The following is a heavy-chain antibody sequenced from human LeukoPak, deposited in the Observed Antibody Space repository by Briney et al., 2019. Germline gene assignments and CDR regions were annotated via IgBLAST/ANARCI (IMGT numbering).Heavy chain of an antibody. CDR2: IKHDGSDK. Sequence: GGSLRLSCTASGFTFSGSWMTWVRQAPGKGLEWVAKIKHDGSDKYYVDTVQGRFTISRDNVKNSLYLQMDSLIAEDTAVYYCARGEEYSSSLYQCDYWGQGTLVTVSS. CDR1: GFTFSGSW. CDR3: ARGEEYSSSLYQCDY. J-gene: IGHJ4*02. V-gene: IGHV3-7*01. D-gene: IGHD6-13*01.